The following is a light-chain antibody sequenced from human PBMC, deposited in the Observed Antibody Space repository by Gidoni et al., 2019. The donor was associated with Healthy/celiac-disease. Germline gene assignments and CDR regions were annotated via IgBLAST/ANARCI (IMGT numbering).Light chain of an antibody. V-gene: IGKV3-11*01. CDR1: QSVSSY. Sequence: TLSLSPGERATLSCRASQSVSSYLAWYQQKPGQAPRLLIYDASNRATGIPARFSGSGSGTDFTLTISSLEPEDFAVYYCQQRSNWPITFGQGTRLEIK. J-gene: IGKJ5*01. CDR2: DAS. CDR3: QQRSNWPIT.